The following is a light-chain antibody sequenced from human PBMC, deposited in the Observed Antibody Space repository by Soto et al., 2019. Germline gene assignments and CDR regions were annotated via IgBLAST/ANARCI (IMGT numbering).Light chain of an antibody. J-gene: IGLJ3*02. CDR2: RNS. CDR1: NSNIGSNY. Sequence: QAVLTQPPSVSGTPGQRVTISCSGSNSNIGSNYVFWYQQLPGTAPRLLIYRNSQRPSGVPDRFSGSKSGTSASLAISGLRSEDEADSYCQSYDSSHWVFGGGTKLTVL. CDR3: QSYDSSHWV. V-gene: IGLV1-47*01.